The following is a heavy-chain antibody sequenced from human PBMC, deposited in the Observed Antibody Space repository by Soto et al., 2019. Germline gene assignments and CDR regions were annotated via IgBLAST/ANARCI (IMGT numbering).Heavy chain of an antibody. CDR3: AREENCSGGTCYSEYFHR. V-gene: IGHV1-46*01. CDR2: VNPSGGST. Sequence: ASVKVSCRASGYLFTAYSMHWVRLAPGQGLEWMGVVNPSGGSTKYAQNFQGRVTMTRDTSTTTIYMELSSLRSDDTAIYYCAREENCSGGTCYSEYFHRWGQGTLVTVSS. D-gene: IGHD2-15*01. CDR1: GYLFTAYS. J-gene: IGHJ1*01.